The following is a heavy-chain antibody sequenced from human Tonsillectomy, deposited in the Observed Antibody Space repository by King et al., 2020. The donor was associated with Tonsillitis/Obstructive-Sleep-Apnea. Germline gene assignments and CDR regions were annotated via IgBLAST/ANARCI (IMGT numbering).Heavy chain of an antibody. CDR2: IYWDDDK. V-gene: IGHV2-5*02. D-gene: IGHD4-17*01. CDR3: AHKSGDYVQHFYFDY. Sequence: QITLKESGPTLVKPTQTLTLTCTFSGFSLSTGEIGVGWIRQPPGKALEWLALIYWDDDKRYSPSLRSRLTICKDTSKNQVVLTMTNMDPVDTATYYCAHKSGDYVQHFYFDYWGQGTLVTVSS. J-gene: IGHJ4*02. CDR1: GFSLSTGEIG.